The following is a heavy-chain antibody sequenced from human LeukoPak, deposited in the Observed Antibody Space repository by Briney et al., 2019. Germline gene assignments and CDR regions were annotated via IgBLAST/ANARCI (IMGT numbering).Heavy chain of an antibody. CDR2: ISTSSTYI. D-gene: IGHD3-22*01. V-gene: IGHV3-21*01. J-gene: IGHJ4*02. Sequence: GGSLRLSCAASGFTFSNYDMNWVRQAPGKGLEWVSSISTSSTYIYYADSVKGRFTTSRDNAKNSLYLQMNNLRADDTAVYYCARFDGSGGYGFDYWGQGTLVTVSS. CDR1: GFTFSNYD. CDR3: ARFDGSGGYGFDY.